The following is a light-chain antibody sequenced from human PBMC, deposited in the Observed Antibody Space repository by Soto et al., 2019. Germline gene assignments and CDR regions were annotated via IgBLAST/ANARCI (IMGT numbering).Light chain of an antibody. V-gene: IGLV2-14*03. CDR1: SSDFTTYHY. CDR3: AAWDDSLSGYV. CDR2: SDD. J-gene: IGLJ1*01. Sequence: QSALTQPASVSGSPGQSITISCTGSSSDFTTYHYVSWYRQHPGTAPQLLIYSDDQRPSGVPDRFSGSKSGTSASLAISGLQAEDEADYYCAAWDDSLSGYVFGTGTKV.